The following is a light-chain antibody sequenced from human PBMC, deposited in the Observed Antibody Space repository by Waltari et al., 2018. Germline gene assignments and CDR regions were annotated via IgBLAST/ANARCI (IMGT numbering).Light chain of an antibody. V-gene: IGLV1-44*01. Sequence: QPVLTQPPSASGTPGQRVTISCSGTSSHLGHTVVPWYQQVPGTAPKPRIYRNDLRPSGVPDRFSASKSGTSASLAISGLQSEDEAEYYCASWDDSLNGHWVFGGGTKVTVL. CDR2: RND. J-gene: IGLJ3*02. CDR1: SSHLGHTV. CDR3: ASWDDSLNGHWV.